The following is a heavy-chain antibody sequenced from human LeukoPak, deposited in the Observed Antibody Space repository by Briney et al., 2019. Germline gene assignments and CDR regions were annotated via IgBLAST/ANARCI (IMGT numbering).Heavy chain of an antibody. J-gene: IGHJ5*02. CDR3: ARGGDYGDYVWFDP. CDR1: GYTFTGYY. CDR2: INPNSGGT. Sequence: ASVKVSCKASGYTFTGYYMHWVRQAPGQGREWMGWINPNSGGTNYAQKFQGRVTMTRDTSISTAYMELSRLRSDDTAVYYCARGGDYGDYVWFDPWGQGTLVTVSS. D-gene: IGHD4-17*01. V-gene: IGHV1-2*02.